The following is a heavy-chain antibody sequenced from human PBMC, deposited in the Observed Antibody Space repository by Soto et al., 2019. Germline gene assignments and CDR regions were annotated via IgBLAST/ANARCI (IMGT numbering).Heavy chain of an antibody. Sequence: GQLVQSGAEVKRPGASVKVSCRASGYTFTSYGISWVRQAPGQGLEWMGWISAYDGDTKLSQKFETRVSMTKDTSTNTAYMELRSLRSDDTADYYCARDSCTHKVMVTWAFDIWGQGTMVTVSS. V-gene: IGHV1-18*01. CDR1: GYTFTSYG. D-gene: IGHD5-18*01. J-gene: IGHJ3*02. CDR3: ARDSCTHKVMVTWAFDI. CDR2: ISAYDGDT.